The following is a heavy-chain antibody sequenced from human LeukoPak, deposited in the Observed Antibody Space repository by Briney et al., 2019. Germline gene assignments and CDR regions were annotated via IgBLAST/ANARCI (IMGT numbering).Heavy chain of an antibody. CDR3: AKNNYETDY. CDR2: IGGSGGSS. V-gene: IGHV3-23*01. D-gene: IGHD3-22*01. CDR1: GFTFSSYA. Sequence: GGSLRLSCAASGFTFSSYAMSWVGKVPGKGLEWVSAIGGSGGSSYSADSVKGRFTISRDNSKNTLYLQMSSLRAEDTAVYYCAKNNYETDYWGQGTLVTVSS. J-gene: IGHJ4*02.